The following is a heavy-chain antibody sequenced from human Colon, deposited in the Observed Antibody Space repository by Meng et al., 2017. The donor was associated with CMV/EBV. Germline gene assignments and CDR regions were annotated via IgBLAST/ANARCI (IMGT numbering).Heavy chain of an antibody. V-gene: IGHV3-21*01. J-gene: IGHJ5*02. CDR3: VKGEQRLLHVDP. D-gene: IGHD6-25*01. Sequence: CPASGFTFSDSSMDWIRQTPGKRPGWVSSINSRDSYIYYANSLRDRITISRDNTKNSLYLQINSLRVEDTAVYYCVKGEQRLLHVDPWGQGTLVTVSS. CDR1: GFTFSDSS. CDR2: INSRDSYI.